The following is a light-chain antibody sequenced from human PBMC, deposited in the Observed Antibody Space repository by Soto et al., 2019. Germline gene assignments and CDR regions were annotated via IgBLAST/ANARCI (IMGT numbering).Light chain of an antibody. CDR2: DVS. CDR1: SSDVGGYNY. Sequence: QSALTQPASVSGSPGQSITISCTGTSSDVGGYNYVSWYQQHPGKAPKLMIYDVSNWPSGVSNRFSGSKSGNTASLTISGLQAEDEADYYCSSYTSSSTLGGVFGGGTKLTVL. CDR3: SSYTSSSTLGGV. V-gene: IGLV2-14*01. J-gene: IGLJ2*01.